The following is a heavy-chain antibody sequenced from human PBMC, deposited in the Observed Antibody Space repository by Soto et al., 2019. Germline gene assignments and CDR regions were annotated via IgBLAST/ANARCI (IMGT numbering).Heavy chain of an antibody. J-gene: IGHJ2*01. V-gene: IGHV4-59*01. Sequence: SETLSLTCTVSGGSISSYYWSWIRQPPGKGLEWIGYIYYSGSTNYDPALTSRVTISVDTSKNQLSLQLTSVTAADTAVYYCARDLSSIGEFGWYLGLCGRRDLSVVSS. D-gene: IGHD2-2*01. CDR3: ARDLSSIGEFGWYLGL. CDR1: GGSISSYY. CDR2: IYYSGST.